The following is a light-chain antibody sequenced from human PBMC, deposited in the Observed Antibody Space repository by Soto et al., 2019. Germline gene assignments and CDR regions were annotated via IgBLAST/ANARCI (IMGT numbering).Light chain of an antibody. J-gene: IGLJ2*01. CDR1: SSNIGGAYD. V-gene: IGLV1-47*01. CDR2: RNN. CDR3: AAWDDSLSGPV. Sequence: QSVLTQPPSVSGAPGQRVTISCTGSSSNIGGAYDVHWYQQLPGTAPKLLIYRNNQRPSGVPDRFSGSKSGTSASLAISGLRSEDEADYYCAAWDDSLSGPVFGGGTKLTVL.